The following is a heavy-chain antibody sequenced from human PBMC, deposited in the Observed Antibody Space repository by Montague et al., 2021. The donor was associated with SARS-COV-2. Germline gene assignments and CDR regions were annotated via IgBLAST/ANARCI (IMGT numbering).Heavy chain of an antibody. CDR1: GGSTASRD. D-gene: IGHD6-19*01. CDR2: VYYNGDT. V-gene: IGHV4-59*08. CDR3: ARGWAFDA. Sequence: SETLSLTCTVSGGSTASRDWNWSRQSPGKRPEWMGYVYYNGDTKNNPSLQSRGTISIYTAENQISLRLNSGTAADTAVYFGARGWAFDAWGQGSLVTVSS. J-gene: IGHJ3*01.